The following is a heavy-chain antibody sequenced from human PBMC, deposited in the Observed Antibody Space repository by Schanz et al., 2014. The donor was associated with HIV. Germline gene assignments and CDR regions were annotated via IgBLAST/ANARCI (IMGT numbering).Heavy chain of an antibody. Sequence: QVQLVESGGGVVQPGRSLRLSCAASGFTFSRYAMHWVRQAPGKGLEWVAVISYDGSNKYYADSVKGRFTISRDNSKNTLYLQMNSLRAEDTAVYYCAKDRITGTTGVPYYYYGMDVWGQGTTVTVSS. J-gene: IGHJ6*02. CDR3: AKDRITGTTGVPYYYYGMDV. V-gene: IGHV3-30*04. CDR2: ISYDGSNK. CDR1: GFTFSRYA. D-gene: IGHD1-7*01.